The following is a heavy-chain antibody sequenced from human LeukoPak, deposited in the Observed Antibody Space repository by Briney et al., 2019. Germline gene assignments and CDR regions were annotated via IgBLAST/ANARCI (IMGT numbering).Heavy chain of an antibody. D-gene: IGHD3-22*01. Sequence: ASVKVSCKASGYTFTSYEINWVRQATGHGLEWMGWVNPDSGDTAYAQKFQGRITMTRSTSITIAYMELSSLRSEDTAVYYCARGLGSYDSSELTWPMISFWGQGTQVTVSS. CDR1: GYTFTSYE. V-gene: IGHV1-8*01. J-gene: IGHJ4*02. CDR3: ARGLGSYDSSELTWPMISF. CDR2: VNPDSGDT.